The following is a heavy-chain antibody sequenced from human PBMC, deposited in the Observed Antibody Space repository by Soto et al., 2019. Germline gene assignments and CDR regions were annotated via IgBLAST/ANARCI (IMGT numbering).Heavy chain of an antibody. D-gene: IGHD3-10*01. V-gene: IGHV3-74*01. J-gene: IGHJ5*02. Sequence: GGSLRLSCAASGFTFSSYWMHWVRQAPGKGLVWVSRINSDGSSTSYADSVKGRFTISRDNAKNTLYLQMNSLRAEDTAVYYCARDRGTMVRGVIIHWFDPWGQGTLVTVSS. CDR2: INSDGSST. CDR1: GFTFSSYW. CDR3: ARDRGTMVRGVIIHWFDP.